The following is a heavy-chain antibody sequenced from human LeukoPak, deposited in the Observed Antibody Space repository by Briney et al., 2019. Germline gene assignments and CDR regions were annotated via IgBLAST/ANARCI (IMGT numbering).Heavy chain of an antibody. CDR1: GVSTSSGGYY. D-gene: IGHD6-13*01. Sequence: SQTLSLTCTVSGVSTSSGGYYWSWIRQHPGKGLEWIGYIYYSGSTYYNPSLKSRVTISVDTSKNQFSLKLSSVTAADTAVYYCARDTAAATVDYWGQGTLVTVSS. CDR2: IYYSGST. J-gene: IGHJ4*02. V-gene: IGHV4-31*03. CDR3: ARDTAAATVDY.